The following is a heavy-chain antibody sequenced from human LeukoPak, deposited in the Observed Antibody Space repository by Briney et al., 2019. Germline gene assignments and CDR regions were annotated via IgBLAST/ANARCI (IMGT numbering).Heavy chain of an antibody. J-gene: IGHJ4*02. D-gene: IGHD3-9*01. Sequence: GASVKVSCKASGYTFTGYYMHWVRQAPGQGLEWMGWINPNSGGTNYAQKFQGRVTMTRDTSISTAYMELSRLRSDDTAVYYCASRAQGIYAILTGYEDGFDYWGQGTLVTVSS. V-gene: IGHV1-2*02. CDR1: GYTFTGYY. CDR3: ASRAQGIYAILTGYEDGFDY. CDR2: INPNSGGT.